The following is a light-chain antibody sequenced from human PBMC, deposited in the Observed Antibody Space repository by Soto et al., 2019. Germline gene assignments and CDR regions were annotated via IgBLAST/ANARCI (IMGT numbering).Light chain of an antibody. Sequence: QSALTQPPSVSGSPGQSVTISCTGTSSDVGGYNYVSWYQQHPGKAPKVMIYDVSERPSGVPDRFSGSKSGNTASLTISGVQAEDDEDYYCCSYAGSRKYFFGTGTKVTVL. J-gene: IGLJ1*01. CDR3: CSYAGSRKYF. CDR2: DVS. CDR1: SSDVGGYNY. V-gene: IGLV2-11*01.